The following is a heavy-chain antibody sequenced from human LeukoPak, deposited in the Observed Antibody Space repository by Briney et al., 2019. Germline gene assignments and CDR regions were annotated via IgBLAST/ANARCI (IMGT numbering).Heavy chain of an antibody. CDR2: ISGSGGST. Sequence: SGGSLRLSCAASGFTFSSYAMSWVRQAPGEGLEWVSAISGSGGSTYYADSVKGRFTISRDNSKNTLYLQMNSLRAEDTAVYYCAKDQGRDYYYYMDVWGKGTTVTVSS. J-gene: IGHJ6*03. CDR3: AKDQGRDYYYYMDV. CDR1: GFTFSSYA. D-gene: IGHD3-10*01. V-gene: IGHV3-23*01.